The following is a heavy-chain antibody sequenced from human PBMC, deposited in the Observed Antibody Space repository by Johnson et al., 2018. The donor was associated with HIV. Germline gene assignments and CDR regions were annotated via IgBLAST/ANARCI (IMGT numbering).Heavy chain of an antibody. CDR2: ISSDGSNK. V-gene: IGHV3-30*04. CDR3: ARPRIEVLPAGAFDI. J-gene: IGHJ3*02. D-gene: IGHD2-2*01. Sequence: VQLVESGGGVVQPGRSLRLSCAASKFTFNNYAIHWVRQAPGKGLEWVAVISSDGSNKYYADSVKGRFTISRDNSKNTLYLQMNSLRSDDTAVYYCARPRIEVLPAGAFDIWGPGTMV. CDR1: KFTFNNYA.